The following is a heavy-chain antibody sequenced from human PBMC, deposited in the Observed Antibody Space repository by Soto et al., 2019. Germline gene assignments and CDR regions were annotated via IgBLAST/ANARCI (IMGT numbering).Heavy chain of an antibody. D-gene: IGHD3-10*01. CDR1: GGTFSSYT. J-gene: IGHJ5*02. Sequence: SVKVSCKASGGTFSSYTISWVRQAPGQGLEWMGRIIPILGMANYAQKFQGRVTITADKSTSTAYMELSSLRSEDTAVYYCARDQVTMVRGVPENWFDPWGQGTPVTVSS. CDR3: ARDQVTMVRGVPENWFDP. CDR2: IIPILGMA. V-gene: IGHV1-69*04.